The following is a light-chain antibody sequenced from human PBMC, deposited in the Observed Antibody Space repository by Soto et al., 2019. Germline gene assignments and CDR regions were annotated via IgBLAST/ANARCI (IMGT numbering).Light chain of an antibody. CDR2: GAS. CDR1: QSVSNN. Sequence: EIVFTPAPGTPSLAPGEGATLSFRASQSVSNNYLAWYQQKPGQAPRLLIYGASTRATGIPARFSGSGSGTEFTLTISSLQSEDFATYYCQQLNSYPITFGQGTRLEIK. CDR3: QQLNSYPIT. J-gene: IGKJ5*01. V-gene: IGKV3-15*01.